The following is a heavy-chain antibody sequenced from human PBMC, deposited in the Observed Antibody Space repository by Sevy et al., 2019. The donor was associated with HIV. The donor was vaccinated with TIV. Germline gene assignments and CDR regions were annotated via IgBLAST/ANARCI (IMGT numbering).Heavy chain of an antibody. CDR3: AKDRITAARFQH. V-gene: IGHV3-23*01. CDR2: ISGSGGST. Sequence: GGSLRLSCAASGFIFSGYGMSWVRQAPGQGLEWVSAISGSGGSTYYADSVKARFTISRDNFRNTLYLQMNSLRTEETAVYYCAKDRITAARFQHWGQGTVVTVSS. CDR1: GFIFSGYG. J-gene: IGHJ1*01. D-gene: IGHD6-13*01.